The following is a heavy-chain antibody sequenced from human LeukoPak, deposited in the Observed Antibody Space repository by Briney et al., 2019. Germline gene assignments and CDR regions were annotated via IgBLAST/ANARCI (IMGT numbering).Heavy chain of an antibody. J-gene: IGHJ6*03. CDR2: INHSGST. V-gene: IGHV4-34*01. D-gene: IGHD5-18*01. Sequence: GSLRLSCAASGFTFSSYSMNWVRQPPGKGLEWIGEINHSGSTNYNPSLKRRVTISVDTSKNQFSLKLSSVTAADTDVYYCARLALGYSYGWDYYYMDVWGKGTTVTVSS. CDR3: ARLALGYSYGWDYYYMDV. CDR1: GFTFSSYS.